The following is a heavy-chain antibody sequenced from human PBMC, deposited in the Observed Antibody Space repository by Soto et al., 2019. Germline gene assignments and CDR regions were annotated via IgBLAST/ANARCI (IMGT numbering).Heavy chain of an antibody. V-gene: IGHV4-59*01. CDR1: GGSISSYY. Sequence: SETLSLTCTVSGGSISSYYWSWIRQPPGKGLEWIGYIYYSGSTNYNPSLKSRVTISVDTSKKQFSLKLSSVTAADTAVYYCASGKGYYYGMDVWGQGTTVTVSS. CDR2: IYYSGST. CDR3: ASGKGYYYGMDV. J-gene: IGHJ6*02.